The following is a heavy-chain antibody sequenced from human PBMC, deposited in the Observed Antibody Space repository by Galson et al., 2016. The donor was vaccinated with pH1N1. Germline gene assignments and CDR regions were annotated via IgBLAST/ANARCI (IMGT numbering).Heavy chain of an antibody. CDR2: IIPILCTG. D-gene: IGHD4-17*01. J-gene: IGHJ6*02. CDR1: GGTFNNYA. V-gene: IGHV1-69*10. Sequence: SVKVSCKASGGTFNNYAISWVRQAPGQGLEWMGGIIPILCTGNYAQKFQGRVTITADKSTSTAYMELNSLRSEDTALYYCARAATVTPDYYYGMDVWGQGTTVTVSS. CDR3: ARAATVTPDYYYGMDV.